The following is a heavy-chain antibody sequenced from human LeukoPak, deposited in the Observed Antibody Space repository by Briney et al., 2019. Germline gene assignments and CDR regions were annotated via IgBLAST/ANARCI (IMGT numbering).Heavy chain of an antibody. Sequence: PGGSLRLSCVVSGFTFKNYVMHWVRQALGKGQEWVAVISYDGRNKYYADSMKGRFTISRDNSKNTLYLQMNNLRTEDTAVYYCAREAGSGSSHDGAHDMWGQGTMITVSS. CDR1: GFTFKNYV. J-gene: IGHJ3*02. CDR3: AREAGSGSSHDGAHDM. V-gene: IGHV3-30*14. D-gene: IGHD1-26*01. CDR2: ISYDGRNK.